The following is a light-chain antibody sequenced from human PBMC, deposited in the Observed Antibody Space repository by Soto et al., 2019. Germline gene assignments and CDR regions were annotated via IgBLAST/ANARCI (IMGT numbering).Light chain of an antibody. CDR1: QSIGYW. CDR2: AAS. CDR3: QQYNSFSKT. Sequence: DIQMTQSPSRLSASVGDRVTITCRASQSIGYWLAWYQQKPGKAPNLLIYAASTLETGVPSRFRGSGYGTEFTLTIASLQPDDSASYYCQQYNSFSKTFGRGTKVDIK. J-gene: IGKJ1*01. V-gene: IGKV1-5*01.